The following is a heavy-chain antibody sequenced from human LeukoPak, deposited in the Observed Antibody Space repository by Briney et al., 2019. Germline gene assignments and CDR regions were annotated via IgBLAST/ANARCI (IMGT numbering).Heavy chain of an antibody. J-gene: IGHJ5*02. V-gene: IGHV1-18*01. Sequence: GASVKVSCKASGYTLTSYGISWVRQAPGQGLEWMGWISAYNGNTNYAQKPQGRVTMTTDTSTSTAYMELRSLRSDDTAVYYCARNYYDSSGYGSLNWFDPWGQGTLVTVSS. CDR2: ISAYNGNT. D-gene: IGHD3-22*01. CDR3: ARNYYDSSGYGSLNWFDP. CDR1: GYTLTSYG.